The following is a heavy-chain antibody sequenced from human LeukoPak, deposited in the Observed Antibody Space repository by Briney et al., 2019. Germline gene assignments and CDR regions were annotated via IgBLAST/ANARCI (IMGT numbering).Heavy chain of an antibody. D-gene: IGHD3-10*01. CDR1: GFTFSDFW. Sequence: DPGGSLRLSCAASGFTFSDFWVEWFRQAPGKGLEWVAFIRYDGSNKYYADSVKGRFTISRDNSKNTLYLQMNSLRAEDTAVYYCAAMVRGVIRNWFDPWGQGTLVTVSS. J-gene: IGHJ5*02. V-gene: IGHV3-30*02. CDR3: AAMVRGVIRNWFDP. CDR2: IRYDGSNK.